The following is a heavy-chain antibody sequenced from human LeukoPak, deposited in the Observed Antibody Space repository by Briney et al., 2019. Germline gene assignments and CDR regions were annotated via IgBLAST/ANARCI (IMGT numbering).Heavy chain of an antibody. CDR2: ITGSGGNT. CDR1: GFTFSSYA. Sequence: GGSLRLSCAASGFTFSSYAMSWVRQAPGKGLEWVSVITGSGGNTYYADSVKGRFTISKDNSKNTVYLQMSSLRVDDTAVYYCAKAASSSWPSYYYGMDVWGQGTTVTVSS. V-gene: IGHV3-23*01. J-gene: IGHJ6*02. D-gene: IGHD6-13*01. CDR3: AKAASSSWPSYYYGMDV.